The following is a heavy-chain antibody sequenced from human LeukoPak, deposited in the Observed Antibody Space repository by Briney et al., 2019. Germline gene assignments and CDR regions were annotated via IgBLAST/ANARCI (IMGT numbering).Heavy chain of an antibody. V-gene: IGHV3-43*02. J-gene: IGHJ4*02. CDR1: GLNFDDSA. D-gene: IGHD5-24*01. Sequence: PGGSLRLSCVASGLNFDDSAMHSVRQAPGKGLEWVSLISPDGIGTFYADSVRGRFSISRDNRKHSLFLQMTSLRTEDTANCVRESGKFDYWGQGTLVAVSS. CDR2: ISPDGIGT. CDR3: ESGKFDY.